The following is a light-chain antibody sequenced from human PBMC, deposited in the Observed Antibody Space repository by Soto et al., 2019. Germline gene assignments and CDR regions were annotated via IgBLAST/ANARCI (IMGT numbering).Light chain of an antibody. CDR1: QSVSSSR. CDR3: QQYGSSPII. J-gene: IGKJ5*01. CDR2: DAS. Sequence: EIVLTQSPGTLSLSPGERATLSCRASQSVSSSRLGWYQQKPGQPPRLLIYDASGRVTGYPDRFSGSGSGTDLALTISRLEPEDFAVYYCQQYGSSPIIFGRGKRLEIK. V-gene: IGKV3-20*01.